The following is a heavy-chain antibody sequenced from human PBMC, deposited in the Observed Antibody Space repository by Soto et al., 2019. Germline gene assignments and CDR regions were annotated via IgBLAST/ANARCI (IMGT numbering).Heavy chain of an antibody. CDR3: ARSAIARGGWFRP. CDR2: IYASGST. CDR1: DDSLSTYY. D-gene: IGHD2-21*01. V-gene: IGHV4-4*07. J-gene: IGHJ5*02. Sequence: SETLSLTCDVSDDSLSTYYWSWIRQPAGKGLEWIGRIYASGSTNYNPSLKGRVSMSVDTSKKQFSLRMISVTAADTAMYYCARSAIARGGWFRPWGQGVLVTVSS.